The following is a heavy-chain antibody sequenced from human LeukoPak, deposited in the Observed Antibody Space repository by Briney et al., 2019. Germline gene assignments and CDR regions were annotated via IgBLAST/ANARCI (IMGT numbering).Heavy chain of an antibody. Sequence: PGGSLRLSCAASGFTFTSYSMSWVRQAPGKGLEWVSTITGSGVSGGSTDDAVAVRGRFTSSKDNSKNSLYLQMDSLRAEDTDVYYCAKFVGATSVTDDALDIWGQGTMVTVSS. V-gene: IGHV3-23*01. CDR3: AKFVGATSVTDDALDI. J-gene: IGHJ3*02. D-gene: IGHD1-26*01. CDR1: GFTFTSYS. CDR2: ITGSGVSGGST.